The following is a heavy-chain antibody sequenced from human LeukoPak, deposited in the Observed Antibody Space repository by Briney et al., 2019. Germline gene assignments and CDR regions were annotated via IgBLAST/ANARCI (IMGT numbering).Heavy chain of an antibody. Sequence: GASVKVSCKSSRNTFNGNYMHWVRQIPGQGLEWMGWINPGSGGTNYAQKFQDRVTMTRDTSIGTIYMNLRKLSSDDTAVYYCAGGSGYYFFDNWGQGTLLTVSS. CDR3: AGGSGYYFFDN. V-gene: IGHV1-2*02. J-gene: IGHJ4*02. CDR2: INPGSGGT. CDR1: RNTFNGNY. D-gene: IGHD6-25*01.